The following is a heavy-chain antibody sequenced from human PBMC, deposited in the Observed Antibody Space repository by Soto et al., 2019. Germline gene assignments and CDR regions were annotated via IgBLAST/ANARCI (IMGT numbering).Heavy chain of an antibody. Sequence: SETLSLTCTVSGGSISSSSYYWGWIRQPPGKGLEWIGSIYYSGSTYYNPSLKSRVTISVDTSKNQFSLKLSSVTAADTAVYYCARRGRITMIATDYWGQGTLVTASS. CDR3: ARRGRITMIATDY. J-gene: IGHJ4*02. D-gene: IGHD3-22*01. CDR2: IYYSGST. V-gene: IGHV4-39*01. CDR1: GGSISSSSYY.